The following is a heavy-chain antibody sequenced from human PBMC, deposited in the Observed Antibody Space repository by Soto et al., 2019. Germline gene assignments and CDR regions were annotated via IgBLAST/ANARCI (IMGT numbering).Heavy chain of an antibody. J-gene: IGHJ4*02. D-gene: IGHD6-6*01. CDR2: ISAYNGNT. Sequence: ASVKVSCKASGYTFTRYGISWVRQAPGQGLEWMGWISAYNGNTNYARKFQGRVTMTTDTSTSTAYMELRSLRSDDMAVYFCASRSGQLPYYFDYWGQGTQVTVSS. CDR3: ASRSGQLPYYFDY. V-gene: IGHV1-18*03. CDR1: GYTFTRYG.